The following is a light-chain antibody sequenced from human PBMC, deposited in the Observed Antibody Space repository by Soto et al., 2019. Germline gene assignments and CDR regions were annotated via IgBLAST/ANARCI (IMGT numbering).Light chain of an antibody. CDR1: QNIFTY. V-gene: IGKV1-5*01. Sequence: DIHMTQSPSTLSASVGDRVTISCRASQNIFTYLAWYQQKPGKAPKLLIFDASTLQSGVPPRFSGSGSGTEFTLTISSLQPDDFAVYYCQQRSNWPLTFGGGTKVDIK. J-gene: IGKJ4*01. CDR3: QQRSNWPLT. CDR2: DAS.